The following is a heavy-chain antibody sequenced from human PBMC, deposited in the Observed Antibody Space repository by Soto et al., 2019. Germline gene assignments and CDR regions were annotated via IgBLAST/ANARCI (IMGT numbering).Heavy chain of an antibody. D-gene: IGHD1-26*01. CDR1: GGSISEFY. CDR2: LYASGTT. CDR3: VRGGGRDSRSMYYYTGMDV. V-gene: IGHV4-4*07. Sequence: QVQLQETGPGLVRPSETLSLTCTVSGGSISEFYWSWIRQPAGKGIEGIGRIYGSGSLYASGTTTHNPSLKSRITMSVDMSKNQVSLKLTSVTSADTAVYYCVRGGGRDSRSMYYYTGMDVWGQGTTVTVSS. J-gene: IGHJ6*02.